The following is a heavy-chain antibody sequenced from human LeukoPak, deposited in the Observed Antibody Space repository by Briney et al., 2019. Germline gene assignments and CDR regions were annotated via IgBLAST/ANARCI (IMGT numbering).Heavy chain of an antibody. D-gene: IGHD3-10*01. Sequence: ASVKVSCKASGGTFSSYAISWVRQAPGQGLEWMGGIIPIFGTANYAQKFQGRVTITADESTSTAYMELSSLRSEDTAVYYCASYYYGSGIFDYWGQGTLVTVSS. V-gene: IGHV1-69*13. CDR2: IIPIFGTA. CDR3: ASYYYGSGIFDY. CDR1: GGTFSSYA. J-gene: IGHJ4*02.